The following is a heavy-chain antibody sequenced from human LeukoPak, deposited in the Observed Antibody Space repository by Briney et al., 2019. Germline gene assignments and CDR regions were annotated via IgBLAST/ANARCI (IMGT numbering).Heavy chain of an antibody. CDR2: IYYSGNT. J-gene: IGHJ4*02. V-gene: IGHV4-39*01. CDR3: AVITIFGVEVGY. D-gene: IGHD3-3*01. Sequence: SETLSLTCTVSGVSISSSSYYWGWIRQPPGKGLEWIGSIYYSGNTYYNPSLKSRVTISVDTSKNQFSLKLSTVTAADTAVYYCAVITIFGVEVGYWGQGTLVTVSS. CDR1: GVSISSSSYY.